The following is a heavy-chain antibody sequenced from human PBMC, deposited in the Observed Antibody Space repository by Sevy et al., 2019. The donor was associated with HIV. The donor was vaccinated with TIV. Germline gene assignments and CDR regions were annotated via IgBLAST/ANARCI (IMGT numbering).Heavy chain of an antibody. J-gene: IGHJ6*02. Sequence: ASVKVSCKASGGTFSSYAISWVRQAPGQGLEWMGGIIPIFGTANYAQKFQGRVTITADESTSTAYMELSSLRSEDTAVYYCAGWSGNCSGGSCLLNYYYYGMDVWGQGTTVTVSS. CDR3: AGWSGNCSGGSCLLNYYYYGMDV. D-gene: IGHD2-15*01. CDR2: IIPIFGTA. V-gene: IGHV1-69*13. CDR1: GGTFSSYA.